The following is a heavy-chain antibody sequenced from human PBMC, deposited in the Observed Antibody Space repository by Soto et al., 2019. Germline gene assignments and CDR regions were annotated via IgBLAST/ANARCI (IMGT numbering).Heavy chain of an antibody. V-gene: IGHV3-15*07. CDR2: IKSKTDGGTT. CDR1: GFTFSNAW. J-gene: IGHJ4*02. Sequence: GGSLRLSCAASGFTFSNAWMNWVRQAPGKGLEWVGRIKSKTDGGTTDYAAPVKGRFTISRDDSKNTLYLQMNSLKTEDTAVYYCTTELTYYDILTGYSPNYFDYWGQGTLVTVSS. D-gene: IGHD3-9*01. CDR3: TTELTYYDILTGYSPNYFDY.